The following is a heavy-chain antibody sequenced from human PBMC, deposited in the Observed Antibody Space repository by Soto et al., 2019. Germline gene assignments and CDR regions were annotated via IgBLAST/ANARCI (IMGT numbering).Heavy chain of an antibody. Sequence: GASVKVSCKASGGAFSSYAISWVRQAPGQGLEWMGGIIPIFGTANYAQKFQGRVTITADESTSTAYMELSSLRSEDTAVYYCARGNIVVVVAATPSLSGYYYGMDVWGQGTTVTVSS. CDR1: GGAFSSYA. CDR3: ARGNIVVVVAATPSLSGYYYGMDV. D-gene: IGHD2-15*01. V-gene: IGHV1-69*13. CDR2: IIPIFGTA. J-gene: IGHJ6*02.